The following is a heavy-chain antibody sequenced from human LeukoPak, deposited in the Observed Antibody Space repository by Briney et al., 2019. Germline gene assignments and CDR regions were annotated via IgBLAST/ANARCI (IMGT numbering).Heavy chain of an antibody. CDR3: ARGNYDYVWGSSFHPLDY. V-gene: IGHV4-38-2*02. CDR1: GYSISSGYY. D-gene: IGHD3-16*01. J-gene: IGHJ4*02. CDR2: IYHSGST. Sequence: SETLSLTCTVSGYSISSGYYWGWIRQPPGKGLEWIGSIYHSGSTYYNPSLKSRVTISVDTSKNQFSLKLSSVTAADTAVYYCARGNYDYVWGSSFHPLDYWGQGTLVTVSS.